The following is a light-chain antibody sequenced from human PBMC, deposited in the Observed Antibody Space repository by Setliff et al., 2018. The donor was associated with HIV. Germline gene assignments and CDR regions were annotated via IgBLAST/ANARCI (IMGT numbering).Light chain of an antibody. Sequence: QSALAQPASVSGSPGQSITISCIGTSSDVGGYNYVSWYQHHPGKAPKLMIYDVSARPSGVSNRFSGSKSGSAASLTISGLQAEDEAVYYCSSYTTSSFLYVFGTGTKVTVL. V-gene: IGLV2-14*03. CDR3: SSYTTSSFLYV. J-gene: IGLJ1*01. CDR2: DVS. CDR1: SSDVGGYNY.